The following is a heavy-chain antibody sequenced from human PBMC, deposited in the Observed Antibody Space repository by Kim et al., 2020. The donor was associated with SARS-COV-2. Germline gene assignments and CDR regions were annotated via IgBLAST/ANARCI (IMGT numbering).Heavy chain of an antibody. J-gene: IGHJ6*02. V-gene: IGHV3-23*01. D-gene: IGHD3-10*01. Sequence: GGSLRLSCAASGFTFNNYGMTWVRQAPGKGLEWVSSFTRDGITYYADFVKGRFTISRDNSKNVLSLQMNSLRVDDTAVDYCCDYHGAGRHFIYCGQETTV. CDR2: FTRDGIT. CDR3: CDYHGAGRHFIY. CDR1: GFTFNNYG.